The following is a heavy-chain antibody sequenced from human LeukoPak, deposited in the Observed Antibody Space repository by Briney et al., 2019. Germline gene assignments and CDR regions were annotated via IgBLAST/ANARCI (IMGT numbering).Heavy chain of an antibody. D-gene: IGHD6-19*01. CDR2: IYYSGST. Sequence: SEALSLTCTVSGGSISSYYWSWIRQPPGKGLEWIGYIYYSGSTNYNPSLKSRVTISVDTSKNQFSLKLSSVTAADTAVYYCARRLEGSGWFRGNWFDPWGQGTLVTVSS. CDR1: GGSISSYY. V-gene: IGHV4-59*08. J-gene: IGHJ5*02. CDR3: ARRLEGSGWFRGNWFDP.